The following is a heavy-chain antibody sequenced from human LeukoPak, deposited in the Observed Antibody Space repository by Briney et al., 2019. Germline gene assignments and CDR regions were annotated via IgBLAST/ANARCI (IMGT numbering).Heavy chain of an antibody. CDR3: ARAVSEPNYYDSSGYHS. Sequence: SVKVSCKASGGTFSSYAISWVRQAPGQGLEWMGGIIPIFGTANYAQKFQGRVTITTDESTSTAYMELSSLRSEDTAVYYCARAVSEPNYYDSSGYHSWGQGTLVTVSS. J-gene: IGHJ4*02. V-gene: IGHV1-69*05. CDR1: GGTFSSYA. CDR2: IIPIFGTA. D-gene: IGHD3-22*01.